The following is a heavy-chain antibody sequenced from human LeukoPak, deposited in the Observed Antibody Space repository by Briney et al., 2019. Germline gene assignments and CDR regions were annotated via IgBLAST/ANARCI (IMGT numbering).Heavy chain of an antibody. CDR3: ARDYVDTAMATGYYFDY. CDR1: GYTFSSYY. CDR2: INPSGGST. J-gene: IGHJ4*02. D-gene: IGHD5-18*01. V-gene: IGHV1-46*01. Sequence: GASVKVSCKASGYTFSSYYMHWVRQAPGQGLEWMGIINPSGGSTSYAQKFQGRVTMTRDMSTSTVYMELSSLRSEDTAVYYCARDYVDTAMATGYYFDYWGQGTLVTVSS.